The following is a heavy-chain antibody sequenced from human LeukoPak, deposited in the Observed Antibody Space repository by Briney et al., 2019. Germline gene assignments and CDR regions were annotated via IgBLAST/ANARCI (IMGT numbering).Heavy chain of an antibody. V-gene: IGHV4-34*01. D-gene: IGHD3-22*01. Sequence: SETLSLTCAVYGGSFSGYYWSWSRQPPGKGLEWIGEINHSGSTNYNPSLKSRVTISVDTSKNQFSLKLSSVTAADTAVYYCARGLDSSGYYYVDYWGQGTLVTVSS. J-gene: IGHJ4*02. CDR3: ARGLDSSGYYYVDY. CDR2: INHSGST. CDR1: GGSFSGYY.